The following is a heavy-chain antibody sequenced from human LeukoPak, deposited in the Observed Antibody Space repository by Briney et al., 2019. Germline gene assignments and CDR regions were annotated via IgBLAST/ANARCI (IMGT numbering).Heavy chain of an antibody. J-gene: IGHJ6*02. CDR2: IWYDGSNK. Sequence: GGSLRLSCAASGFTFSSYGMHWVRQAPGKGLEWVAVIWYDGSNKYYADSVKGRFTISRDNSKNTLYLQMNSLRAEDTAVYYCAKIAVAGRLTYYYYGMDVWGQGTTVTVSS. CDR3: AKIAVAGRLTYYYYGMDV. CDR1: GFTFSSYG. V-gene: IGHV3-30*02. D-gene: IGHD6-19*01.